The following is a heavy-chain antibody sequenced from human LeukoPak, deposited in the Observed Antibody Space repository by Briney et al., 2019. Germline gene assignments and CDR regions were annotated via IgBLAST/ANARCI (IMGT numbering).Heavy chain of an antibody. CDR1: GGSISSYY. CDR3: ARDPTRYYYYGMDV. CDR2: IYTSGST. Sequence: SETLSLTCTVSGGSISSYYWSWIQQPAGKGLEWIGRIYTSGSTNYNPSLKSRVTMSVDTSKNQFSLKLSSVTAADTAVYYCARDPTRYYYYGMDVWGQGTTVTVSS. V-gene: IGHV4-4*07. J-gene: IGHJ6*02.